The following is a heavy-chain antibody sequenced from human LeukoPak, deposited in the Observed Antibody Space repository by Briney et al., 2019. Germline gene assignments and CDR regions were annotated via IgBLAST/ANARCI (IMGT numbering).Heavy chain of an antibody. CDR3: ARESYYDSSGYGY. CDR1: GFTVSSNY. CDR2: IYSGGST. Sequence: GGSLRLSCAASGFTVSSNYMSWVRQAPGKGLEWVSVIYSGGSTYYADSVKGRFTISRDNSKNTLYLQMNSLRAEDTAVYYCARESYYDSSGYGYWGQGTLVTVSS. J-gene: IGHJ4*02. V-gene: IGHV3-53*01. D-gene: IGHD3-22*01.